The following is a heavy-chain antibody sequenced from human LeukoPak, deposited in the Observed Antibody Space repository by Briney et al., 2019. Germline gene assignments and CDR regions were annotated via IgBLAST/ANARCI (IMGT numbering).Heavy chain of an antibody. CDR2: IYYSGST. CDR1: GGSISSGGYY. CDR3: ARAHLGVVADWYFDL. V-gene: IGHV4-61*08. Sequence: SETLSLTCTVSGGSISSGGYYWSWIRQPPGKGLEWIGYIYYSGSTNYNPSLKSRVTISVDTSKNQFSLKLSSVTAADTAVYYCARAHLGVVADWYFDLWGRGTLVTVSS. D-gene: IGHD2-15*01. J-gene: IGHJ2*01.